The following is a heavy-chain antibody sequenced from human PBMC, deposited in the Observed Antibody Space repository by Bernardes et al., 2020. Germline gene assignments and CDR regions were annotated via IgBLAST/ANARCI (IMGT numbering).Heavy chain of an antibody. CDR1: SGSVTNPTHH. CDR3: AKFCAGGRCPDN. Sequence: TLSLTCTVSSGSVTNPTHHWTWIRQPPGKGLEWIGNVHYSGGREYNPSLRGRLTMSVDTSKNQFSLKLTSVTAADTAVYYCAKFCAGGRCPDNWGQGTLVTVSS. J-gene: IGHJ4*02. D-gene: IGHD2-8*02. CDR2: VHYSGGR. V-gene: IGHV4-61*01.